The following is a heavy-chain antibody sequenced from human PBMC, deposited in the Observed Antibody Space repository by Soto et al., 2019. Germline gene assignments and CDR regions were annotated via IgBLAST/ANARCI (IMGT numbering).Heavy chain of an antibody. CDR2: TYYRSKWYS. D-gene: IGHD6-19*01. V-gene: IGHV6-1*01. J-gene: IGHJ4*02. Sequence: SQTLSLTCAISGDSVSSTSAAWSWIRQSPSRGLEWLGRTYYRSKWYSDYAVSVKSRVTINPDTSKNQFSLQLNSVTPEDTAVYYCARGSYYSGWVWGQGTLVTVSS. CDR3: ARGSYYSGWV. CDR1: GDSVSSTSAA.